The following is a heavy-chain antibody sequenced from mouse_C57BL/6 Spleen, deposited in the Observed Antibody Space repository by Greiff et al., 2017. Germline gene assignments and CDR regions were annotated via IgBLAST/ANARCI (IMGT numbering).Heavy chain of an antibody. J-gene: IGHJ4*01. CDR1: GYTFTSYW. D-gene: IGHD2-12*01. CDR3: AKLRGYSAMGY. Sequence: QVQLQQPGAELVMPGASVKLSCKASGYTFTSYWMHWVKQRPGQGLEWIGEIDPSDSYTNYNQKFKGKSTLTVDKSSSTAYMQLSSLTSEDSAVYYCAKLRGYSAMGYWGHGTSVTVSS. V-gene: IGHV1-69*01. CDR2: IDPSDSYT.